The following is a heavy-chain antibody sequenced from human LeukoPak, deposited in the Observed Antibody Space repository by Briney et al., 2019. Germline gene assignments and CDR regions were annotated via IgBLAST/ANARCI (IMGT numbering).Heavy chain of an antibody. CDR2: ISHTEGT. CDR1: GVSINDYY. D-gene: IGHD3-9*01. V-gene: IGHV4-34*01. CDR3: ARIRCGHSGSVCYNH. Sequence: PSETLSLTCGVFGVSINDYYWSWIRQSPGKGLEWIGEISHTEGTRYSPSLESRVTISVGTSENQLSLKLIFVTAADTAVYYCARIRCGHSGSVCYNHWGLGTLVTVSS. J-gene: IGHJ1*01.